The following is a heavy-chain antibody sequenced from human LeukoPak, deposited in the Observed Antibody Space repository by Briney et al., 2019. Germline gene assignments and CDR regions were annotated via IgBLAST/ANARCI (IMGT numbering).Heavy chain of an antibody. CDR2: ISSSGSTI. CDR3: ARDVGSGSYPNY. D-gene: IGHD3-10*01. Sequence: PGGSLRLSCAASGFTFSSYSMNWVRQAPGKGLEWVSYISSSGSTIYYADSVKGRFTISRDNAKNSLYLQMNSLRAEDTAVYYCARDVGSGSYPNYWGQGTLVTVPS. J-gene: IGHJ4*02. CDR1: GFTFSSYS. V-gene: IGHV3-48*01.